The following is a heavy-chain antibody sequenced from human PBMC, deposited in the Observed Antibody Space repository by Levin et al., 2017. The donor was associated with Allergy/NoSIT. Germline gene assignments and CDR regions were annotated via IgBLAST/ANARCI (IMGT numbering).Heavy chain of an antibody. CDR1: GFTFSSYS. CDR2: ISSSSSYI. Sequence: GGSLRLSCAASGFTFSSYSMNWVRQAPGKGLEWVSSISSSSSYIYYADSVKGRFTISRDNAKNSLYLQMNSLRAEDTAVYYCARDRYWSDYGGNYYFDYWGQGTLVTVSS. CDR3: ARDRYWSDYGGNYYFDY. V-gene: IGHV3-21*01. J-gene: IGHJ4*02. D-gene: IGHD4-23*01.